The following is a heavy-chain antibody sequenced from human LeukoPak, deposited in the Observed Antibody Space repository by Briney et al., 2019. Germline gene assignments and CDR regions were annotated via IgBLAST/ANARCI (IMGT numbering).Heavy chain of an antibody. CDR3: TRDGARWFGELLSFDY. CDR1: GFTFGDYA. CDR2: IRSKAYGGTT. D-gene: IGHD3-10*01. J-gene: IGHJ4*02. V-gene: IGHV3-49*04. Sequence: GGSLRLSCTASGFTFGDYAMSWVRQAPGKGLEWVGFIRSKAYGGTTEYAASVKGRFTISRDDSKSIAYLQMNSLKTEDTAVYYCTRDGARWFGELLSFDYWGQGTLVTVSS.